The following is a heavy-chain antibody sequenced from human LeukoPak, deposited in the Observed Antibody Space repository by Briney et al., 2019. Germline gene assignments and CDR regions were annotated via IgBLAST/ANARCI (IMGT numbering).Heavy chain of an antibody. Sequence: GGSLRLSCAASGFIFSQYSMNWVRQAPGKGLEWVSYISSRSDTIYYADSVKGRFTISRDNAKNSLFLQMNSLRDEDTAVYYCATDHSGDYVYALHIWGQGTMVTVSS. V-gene: IGHV3-48*02. CDR2: ISSRSDTI. J-gene: IGHJ3*02. D-gene: IGHD4-17*01. CDR1: GFIFSQYS. CDR3: ATDHSGDYVYALHI.